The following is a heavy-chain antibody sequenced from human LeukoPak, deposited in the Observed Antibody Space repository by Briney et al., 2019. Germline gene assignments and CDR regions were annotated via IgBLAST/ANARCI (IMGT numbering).Heavy chain of an antibody. J-gene: IGHJ6*02. Sequence: GGSLRLSCAASGFTVSSNYMSWVRQAPGKGLEWVSVIYSGGTTFYADSVKGRFTISRANSKDTLYLQMNSLTAADTAVYYCARVESGYSYGPHAYGMDVWGQGTTVTVSS. CDR3: ARVESGYSYGPHAYGMDV. CDR1: GFTVSSNY. CDR2: IYSGGTT. D-gene: IGHD5-18*01. V-gene: IGHV3-53*01.